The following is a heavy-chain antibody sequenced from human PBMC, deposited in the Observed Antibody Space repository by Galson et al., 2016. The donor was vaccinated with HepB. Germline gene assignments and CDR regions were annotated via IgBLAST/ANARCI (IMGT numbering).Heavy chain of an antibody. CDR1: GFAVSSNY. CDR3: ARNLAAAWGYFDC. D-gene: IGHD6-13*01. CDR2: IYSGGST. V-gene: IGHV3-53*01. Sequence: SLRLSCAVSGFAVSSNYMSWLRQAPGKGLEWVLLIYSGGSTYYADSVKGRFTISRDNSKNTLYLQMNSLRAEGTAVYYCARNLAAAWGYFDCWGQGTLVTVSS. J-gene: IGHJ4*02.